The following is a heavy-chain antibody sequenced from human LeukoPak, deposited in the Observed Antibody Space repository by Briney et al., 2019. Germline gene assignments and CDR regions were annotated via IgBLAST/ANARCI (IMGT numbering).Heavy chain of an antibody. D-gene: IGHD1-26*01. CDR3: ATADSGSYYEWDY. CDR2: FDPEDGET. CDR1: GYTLTELS. Sequence: ASVKVSCKVSGYTLTELSMHWVRQAPGKGLEWMGGFDPEDGETIYAQKFRGRVTMTEDTSTDTAYMELSSLRSEDTAVYYCATADSGSYYEWDYWGQGTLVTVSS. V-gene: IGHV1-24*01. J-gene: IGHJ4*02.